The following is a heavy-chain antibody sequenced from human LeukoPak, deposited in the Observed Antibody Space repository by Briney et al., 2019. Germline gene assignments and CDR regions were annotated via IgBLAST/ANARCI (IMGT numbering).Heavy chain of an antibody. J-gene: IGHJ3*02. V-gene: IGHV4-59*01. CDR1: GGSISSYY. D-gene: IGHD4-23*01. Sequence: PSETLSLTCTVSGGSISSYYWSWIRQPPGKGLEWIGYIYYSGSTNYNPSLKSRVTISVDTSKNQFSLKLSSVTAADTGIYYCARVSNDYGGNGAFDIWGQGTMVTVSS. CDR2: IYYSGST. CDR3: ARVSNDYGGNGAFDI.